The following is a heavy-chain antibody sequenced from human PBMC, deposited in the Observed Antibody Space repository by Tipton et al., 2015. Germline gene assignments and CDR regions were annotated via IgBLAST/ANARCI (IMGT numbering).Heavy chain of an antibody. CDR2: IFYRGNT. CDR1: SASINSPDYY. CDR3: ARLKGPTYIVPTMSPYYFDY. J-gene: IGHJ4*02. V-gene: IGHV4-30-4*08. D-gene: IGHD5-12*01. Sequence: TLSLTCTVSSASINSPDYYWSWIRQTPGKGLEWIGYIFYRGNTYYNPSLRSRLTMSIDTSKNQFSLKLRSVTAADTAVYFCARLKGPTYIVPTMSPYYFDYWGQGTLVTVSS.